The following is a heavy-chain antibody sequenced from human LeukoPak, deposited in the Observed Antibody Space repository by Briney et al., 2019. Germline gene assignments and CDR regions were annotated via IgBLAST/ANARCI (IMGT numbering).Heavy chain of an antibody. CDR1: GVSINTCCYY. CDR2: KYYSGST. CDR3: ARGRSYGFDFDS. J-gene: IGHJ4*02. Sequence: PSETLSLTCDVSGVSINTCCYYWTWIRQPPGKGLEWIGYKYYSGSTRYNSSLRSRLTISLDSSKNQFSLRLTSVTAADTAVYYCARGRSYGFDFDSWGPGTPVIVSS. V-gene: IGHV4-61*01. D-gene: IGHD5-18*01.